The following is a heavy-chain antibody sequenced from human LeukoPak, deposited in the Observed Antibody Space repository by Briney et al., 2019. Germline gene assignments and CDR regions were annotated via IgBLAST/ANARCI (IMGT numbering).Heavy chain of an antibody. V-gene: IGHV3-23*01. CDR3: AKERITTTAFDY. Sequence: TGGSLRLSCAASGFTFSSYWMNWVPPAPGRGLEWVSDISGSGGNKHYADTVKGRFTITRENSKNTLYLQMNSLRAEDTAIYYCAKERITTTAFDYWGQGTLVTVSS. J-gene: IGHJ4*02. D-gene: IGHD4-17*01. CDR1: GFTFSSYW. CDR2: ISGSGGNK.